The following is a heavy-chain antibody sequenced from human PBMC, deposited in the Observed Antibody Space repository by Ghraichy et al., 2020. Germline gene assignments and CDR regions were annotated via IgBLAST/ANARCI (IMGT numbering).Heavy chain of an antibody. CDR3: ARGSTVVRYYYYDGMDV. D-gene: IGHD4-23*01. CDR1: GFTFSSYS. CDR2: MTSSSRFI. V-gene: IGHV3-48*02. J-gene: IGHJ6*02. Sequence: GESLNISCVGSGFTFSSYSMNWVRQAPGKGLEWVSYMTSSSRFISYADSVKGRFTVSRDNAQNSLYLQMKSLRDEDTAVYYCARGSTVVRYYYYDGMDVWGQGTTVTVSS.